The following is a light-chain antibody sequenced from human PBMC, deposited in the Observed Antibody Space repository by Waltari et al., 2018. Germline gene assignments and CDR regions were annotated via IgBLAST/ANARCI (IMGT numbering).Light chain of an antibody. CDR2: HAS. V-gene: IGKV3-20*01. CDR3: QHYVSLPAT. Sequence: EIVFTHSLDPVSFSPGESAPLPCRASQSISKYFAWYQQKPGQAPRLLIYHASSRSTGIPDRFSGSGFGTDFSLTISRLEPEDFAVYYCQHYVSLPATFGQGTKLEIK. J-gene: IGKJ1*01. CDR1: QSISKY.